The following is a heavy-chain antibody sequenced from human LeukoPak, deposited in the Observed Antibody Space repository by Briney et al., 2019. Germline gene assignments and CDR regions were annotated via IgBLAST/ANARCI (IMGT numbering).Heavy chain of an antibody. Sequence: GGSLRLSCAASGFTFSSYSMNWVRQAPGKGLEWVSSISSGSSYIYYADSVKGRFTISRDNAKNSLYLQMNSPRAEDTAVYYCARADIVVVPAAMNAYYYYGMDVWGQGTTVTVSS. CDR1: GFTFSSYS. J-gene: IGHJ6*02. V-gene: IGHV3-21*01. CDR3: ARADIVVVPAAMNAYYYYGMDV. D-gene: IGHD2-2*01. CDR2: ISSGSSYI.